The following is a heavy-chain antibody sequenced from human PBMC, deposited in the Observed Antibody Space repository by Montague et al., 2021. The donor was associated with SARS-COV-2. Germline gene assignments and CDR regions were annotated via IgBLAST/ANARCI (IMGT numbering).Heavy chain of an antibody. CDR2: INHSGST. CDR1: GGSFSGYY. D-gene: IGHD6-13*01. CDR3: ARDRYSSSWYGQKYYFDY. J-gene: IGHJ4*02. V-gene: IGHV4-34*01. Sequence: SETLSLTCAVYGGSFSGYYWSWIRQPPGKGLEWLGEINHSGSTNYNPSLKSRVTISVDTSKNQFSLKLSSVTAADTAVYYCARDRYSSSWYGQKYYFDYWGQGTLVTVSS.